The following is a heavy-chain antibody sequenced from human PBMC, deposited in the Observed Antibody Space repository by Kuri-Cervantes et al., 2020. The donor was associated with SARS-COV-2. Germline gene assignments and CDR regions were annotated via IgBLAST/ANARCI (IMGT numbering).Heavy chain of an antibody. J-gene: IGHJ6*02. CDR2: ISYDGSNK. V-gene: IGHV3-30-3*01. CDR1: GFTFSSYA. D-gene: IGHD4-23*01. CDR3: ARDLFGGGGYYYGMDV. Sequence: GGSLRLSCAASGFTFSSYAMHWVRQAPGKGLELVAVISYDGSNKYYADSVKGRFTISRDNSKNTLYLQMNSLRAEDTAVYYCARDLFGGGGYYYGMDVWGQGTTVTVSS.